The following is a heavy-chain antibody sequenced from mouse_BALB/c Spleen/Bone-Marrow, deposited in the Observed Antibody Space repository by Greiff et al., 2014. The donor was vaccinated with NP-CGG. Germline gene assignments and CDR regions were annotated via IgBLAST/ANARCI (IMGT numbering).Heavy chain of an antibody. Sequence: VQLVESGAELVRPGSSVKISCKASGYAFSSYWVNWVKQRPGQGLEWIGQIYPGDGDTNYNGNFKGKATLTADKSSSTAYMQLSSLTSEDSAVYFCARSRGYYVDYWGQGTTLTVSS. V-gene: IGHV1-80*01. CDR3: ARSRGYYVDY. J-gene: IGHJ2*01. CDR2: IYPGDGDT. CDR1: GYAFSSYW.